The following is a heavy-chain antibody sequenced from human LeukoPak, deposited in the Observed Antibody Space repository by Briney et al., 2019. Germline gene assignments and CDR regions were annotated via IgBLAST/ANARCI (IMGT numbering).Heavy chain of an antibody. CDR1: GYTFTSYG. CDR2: ISAYNGNT. CDR3: ARDSDGVYCSGGSCYGAFDI. V-gene: IGHV1-18*01. D-gene: IGHD2-15*01. J-gene: IGHJ3*02. Sequence: ASVKVSCKASGYTFTSYGISWVRQAPGQGLEWMGWISAYNGNTNYAQKLQGRVTMTTDTSTSTAYMELRSLRSDDTDVYYCARDSDGVYCSGGSCYGAFDIWGQGTMVTVSS.